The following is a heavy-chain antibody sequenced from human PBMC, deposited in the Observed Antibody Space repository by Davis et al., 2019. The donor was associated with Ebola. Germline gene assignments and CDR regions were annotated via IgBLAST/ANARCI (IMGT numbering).Heavy chain of an antibody. D-gene: IGHD3-10*01. CDR2: INPYSGGT. CDR3: AADEGEILWFGELNV. Sequence: ASVKVSCKASGYTFTGYYMHWVRQAPGGLEFMGRINPYSGGTNYAQRFQGRVTLTRDTSINPAYMELSRLRSEDTAGYYCAADEGEILWFGELNVWGQGTTVTVSS. V-gene: IGHV1-2*06. CDR1: GYTFTGYY. J-gene: IGHJ6*02.